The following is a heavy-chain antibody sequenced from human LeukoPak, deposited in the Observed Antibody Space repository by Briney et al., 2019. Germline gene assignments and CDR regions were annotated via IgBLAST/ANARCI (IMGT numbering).Heavy chain of an antibody. CDR2: INHSGST. D-gene: IGHD5-12*01. J-gene: IGHJ4*02. Sequence: SETLSLTCAVYGGSFSGYYWSWIRQPPGKGLEWIGEINHSGSTNYNPSLKSRVTISVDTSKNQFSLKLSSVTAADTAVYYCARVGWLRGFDYWGQGTLVTVSS. CDR1: GGSFSGYY. CDR3: ARVGWLRGFDY. V-gene: IGHV4-34*01.